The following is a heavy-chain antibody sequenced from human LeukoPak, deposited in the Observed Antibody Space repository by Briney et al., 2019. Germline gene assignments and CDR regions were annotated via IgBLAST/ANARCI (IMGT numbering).Heavy chain of an antibody. CDR3: ASPGRDGYNL. D-gene: IGHD5-24*01. CDR2: ISWNSGSI. CDR1: GFTFDDYA. Sequence: GGSLRLSCAASGFTFDDYAMHWVRQAPGKGLERVSGISWNSGSIGYADSVKGRFTISRDNAKNSLYLQMNSLRAEDTALYYCASPGRDGYNLWGQGTLVTVSS. V-gene: IGHV3-9*01. J-gene: IGHJ4*02.